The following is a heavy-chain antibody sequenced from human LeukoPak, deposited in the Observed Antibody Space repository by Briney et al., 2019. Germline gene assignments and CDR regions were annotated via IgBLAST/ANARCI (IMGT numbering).Heavy chain of an antibody. CDR1: GDSISSSSYY. D-gene: IGHD4-23*01. J-gene: IGHJ4*02. CDR2: IYYSGST. Sequence: PSETLSLTCTVSGDSISSSSYYWGWIRQPPGKGLEWIGSIYYSGSTYYNPSLKSRVTISVDTSKNQFSLKLSSVTAADTAVYYCARQGVRRFDYWGQGTLVTVSS. CDR3: ARQGVRRFDY. V-gene: IGHV4-39*01.